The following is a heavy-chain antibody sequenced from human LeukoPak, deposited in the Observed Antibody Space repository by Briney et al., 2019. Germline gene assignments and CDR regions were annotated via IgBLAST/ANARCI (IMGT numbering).Heavy chain of an antibody. Sequence: GGSLRLSCAASGFTFSNYAMTWVRQAPGKGLEWVSAISGSGSSTYYADFVKGRFTISRDNAKNSLYLQMNSLRAEDTAVYYCARGVGVVQLVGAFDIWGQGTMVTVSS. V-gene: IGHV3-23*01. J-gene: IGHJ3*02. D-gene: IGHD6-6*01. CDR2: ISGSGSST. CDR3: ARGVGVVQLVGAFDI. CDR1: GFTFSNYA.